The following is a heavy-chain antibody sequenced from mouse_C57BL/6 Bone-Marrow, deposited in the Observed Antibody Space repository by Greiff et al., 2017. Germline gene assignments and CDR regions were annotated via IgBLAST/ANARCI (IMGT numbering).Heavy chain of an antibody. CDR2: IDPEIGDT. D-gene: IGHD2-3*01. CDR3: SAFDGNYFDF. V-gene: IGHV14-4*01. J-gene: IGHJ2*01. CDR1: GFNIKDDY. Sequence: VQLQQSGAELVRPGASVKLSCTASGFNIKDDYIHWVKQRPEQGLEWIGWIDPEIGDTEYASKFQGKATITSDTSSTTAYLQLSSLTSADTAVYYCSAFDGNYFDFWGQGTPLTVAS.